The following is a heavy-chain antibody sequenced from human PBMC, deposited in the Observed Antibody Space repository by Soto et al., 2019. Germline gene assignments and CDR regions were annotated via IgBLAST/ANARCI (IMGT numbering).Heavy chain of an antibody. J-gene: IGHJ4*02. Sequence: PSETLSLTCAVSGGSFRGFYWTWIRQSPGKGLEWLGDINHVGITNYNPSLKSRVTISLDMSKNQISLKLTSVTAADTAVYYCARHLKAVAAAMAYWGQGIPVTVSS. CDR1: GGSFRGFY. D-gene: IGHD6-19*01. V-gene: IGHV4-34*01. CDR3: ARHLKAVAAAMAY. CDR2: INHVGIT.